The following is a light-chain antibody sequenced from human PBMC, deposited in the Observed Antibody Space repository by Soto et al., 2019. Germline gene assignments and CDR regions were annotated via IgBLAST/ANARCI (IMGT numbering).Light chain of an antibody. CDR3: QHLNAFPLT. CDR1: QAINSY. Sequence: IQLTQSPSSLSASVGDGVTITCRASQAINSYLAWYQQEPGKAPKLLIYGGSTLQSGVPSRFSGSGSGTDFTLTISSLQSEDFATYYCQHLNAFPLTFGGGTKVEI. CDR2: GGS. V-gene: IGKV1-9*01. J-gene: IGKJ4*01.